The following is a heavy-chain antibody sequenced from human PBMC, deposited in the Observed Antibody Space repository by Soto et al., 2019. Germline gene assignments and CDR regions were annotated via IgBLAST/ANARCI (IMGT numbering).Heavy chain of an antibody. CDR2: IIPKFGIT. CDR1: GDTFNSYG. V-gene: IGHV1-69*13. Sequence: ASVKVSFKASGDTFNSYGITWVRQAPGQGLEWMGGIIPKFGITNYAQKFQGRVTITADESTSTAYMELSSLRSEDTAVYYCAREGDNWFDPWAQGTLVTVSS. J-gene: IGHJ5*02. CDR3: AREGDNWFDP.